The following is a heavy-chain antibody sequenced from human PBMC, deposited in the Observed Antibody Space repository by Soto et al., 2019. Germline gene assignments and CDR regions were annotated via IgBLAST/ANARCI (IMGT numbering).Heavy chain of an antibody. V-gene: IGHV3-30*18. CDR2: ISYDENNQ. CDR3: AKEQYSYASVYYGVDV. D-gene: IGHD3-16*01. J-gene: IGHJ6*02. Sequence: PGGSLRLSCVASGFTFSIFGIHWVRQAPGKGLEWVALISYDENNQYSADSVKGRFTISRDNSKNTLYLQMNSLRAEDTAVYYCAKEQYSYASVYYGVDVWGQGTTVTVSS. CDR1: GFTFSIFG.